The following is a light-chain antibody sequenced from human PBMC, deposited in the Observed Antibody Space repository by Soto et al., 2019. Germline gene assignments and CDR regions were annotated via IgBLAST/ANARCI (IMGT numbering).Light chain of an antibody. CDR3: QQRSNWPPLIT. CDR2: DAS. J-gene: IGKJ5*01. Sequence: EIVLTQSPATLSLSPGERATLSCRASQSVSSYLAWYQQKPGQAPRLLIYDASNRATGIPARFSGSGSGTDFTLTISSLEPEDFAVYYCQQRSNWPPLITF. CDR1: QSVSSY. V-gene: IGKV3-11*01.